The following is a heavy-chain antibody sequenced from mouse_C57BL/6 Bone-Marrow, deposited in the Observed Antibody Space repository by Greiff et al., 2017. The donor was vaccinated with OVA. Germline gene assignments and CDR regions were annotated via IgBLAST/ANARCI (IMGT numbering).Heavy chain of an antibody. Sequence: EVQLQESGPELVKPGASVKISCKASGYSFTGYYMNWVKQSPEQSLEWIGEINPSTGGTTYNQKFKAKATLTVDKSSSTAYMQLKSLTSEDSAVYYCARVMDYWGQGTSVTVSS. CDR3: ARVMDY. J-gene: IGHJ4*01. V-gene: IGHV1-42*01. CDR2: INPSTGGT. CDR1: GYSFTGYY.